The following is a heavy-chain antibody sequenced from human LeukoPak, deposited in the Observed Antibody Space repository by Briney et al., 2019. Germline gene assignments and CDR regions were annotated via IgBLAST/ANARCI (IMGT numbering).Heavy chain of an antibody. D-gene: IGHD5-12*01. V-gene: IGHV3-23*01. CDR1: GFTFSSYA. J-gene: IGHJ4*02. CDR3: ARGSGYDFPWDY. Sequence: GGSLRLSCAASGFTFSSYAMNWVRQAPGKGLEWVSAISGSGGSTYYADSVKGRFTISRDNAKNSLYLQMNSLRAEDTAVYYCARGSGYDFPWDYWGQGTLVTVSS. CDR2: ISGSGGST.